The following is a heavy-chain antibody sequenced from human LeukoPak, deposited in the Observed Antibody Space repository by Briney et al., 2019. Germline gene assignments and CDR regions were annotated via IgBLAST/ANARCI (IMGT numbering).Heavy chain of an antibody. Sequence: ASVKVSCKASGYTFTDYYMHWVRQAPGQGPEWMAWINPDTGGTKYAQKFQGRVTVTRDTSISTVYMEMSSLSSDDTALYYCATYNRPRTPTPPFDYWGQGSLVTVSS. CDR2: INPDTGGT. J-gene: IGHJ4*02. D-gene: IGHD2/OR15-2a*01. V-gene: IGHV1-2*02. CDR1: GYTFTDYY. CDR3: ATYNRPRTPTPPFDY.